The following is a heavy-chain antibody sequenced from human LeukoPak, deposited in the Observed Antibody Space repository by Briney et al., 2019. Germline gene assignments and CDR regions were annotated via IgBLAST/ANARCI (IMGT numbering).Heavy chain of an antibody. CDR2: ITGSGGRT. CDR1: GFTFSSYG. J-gene: IGHJ4*02. Sequence: AGGSLRLSCEASGFTFSSYGMSWVRQAPGKGLEWVSVITGSGGRTHYADSAMGRFTISRDNSNNTLYLLMSSLRAGDTAVYYCVQGGIVVGAPLEFWGQGALVIVSS. D-gene: IGHD1-26*01. CDR3: VQGGIVVGAPLEF. V-gene: IGHV3-23*01.